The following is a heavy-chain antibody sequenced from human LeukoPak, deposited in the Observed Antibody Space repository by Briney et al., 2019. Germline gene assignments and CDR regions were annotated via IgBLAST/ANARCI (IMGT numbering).Heavy chain of an antibody. CDR2: RNSDGSVR. CDR1: GFGFSSHW. J-gene: IGHJ5*02. D-gene: IGHD2/OR15-2a*01. Sequence: LGESLRLSCAASGFGFSSHWMHWVRQTPGKGLVWVSRRNSDGSVRNYADSVEGRFIISRDNAKNTLYLQMNNLGVEDTAVYFCARDPSVNNAIGYNWFDHWGQGALVTVSS. CDR3: ARDPSVNNAIGYNWFDH. V-gene: IGHV3-74*01.